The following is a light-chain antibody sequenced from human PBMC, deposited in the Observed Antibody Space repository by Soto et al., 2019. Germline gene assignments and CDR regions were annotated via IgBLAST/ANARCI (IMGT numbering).Light chain of an antibody. CDR3: AAWDDTLNGPV. J-gene: IGLJ2*01. CDR2: YDD. CDR1: SSNIGNNA. Sequence: QSVLTQPPSVSEAPRQSVTISCSGSSSNIGNNAVNWYQQLPGQAPKLLIYYDDLLASGVSDRFSGSKSGTSASLAISGLQSEDEADHYCAAWDDTLNGPVFGGGTKLTV. V-gene: IGLV1-36*01.